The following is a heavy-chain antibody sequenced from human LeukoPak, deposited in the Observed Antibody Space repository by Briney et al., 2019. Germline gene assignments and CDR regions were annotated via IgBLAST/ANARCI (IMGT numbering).Heavy chain of an antibody. CDR3: TRDPPQDYYYDSSGYYTDY. D-gene: IGHD3-22*01. J-gene: IGHJ4*02. V-gene: IGHV3-49*04. Sequence: PGGSLRLSCTASGFTFRDYAMSWVRQAPGKGLEWVGFIRSKAYGGTTEYAASVKGRFTISRDDSKSIAYLQMNSLKTEDTAVYYCTRDPPQDYYYDSSGYYTDYWGQGTLVTVSS. CDR1: GFTFRDYA. CDR2: IRSKAYGGTT.